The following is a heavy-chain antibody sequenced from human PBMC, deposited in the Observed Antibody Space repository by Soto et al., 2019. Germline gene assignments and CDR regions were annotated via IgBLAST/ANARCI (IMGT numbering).Heavy chain of an antibody. J-gene: IGHJ6*02. CDR3: ARNEMITAIVYYYYGMDV. CDR2: IWSDGSNK. V-gene: IGHV3-33*01. CDR1: GFTFSTYG. D-gene: IGHD3-16*01. Sequence: QVQLVESGGGVVQPGRSLRLSCAVSGFTFSTYGMHWVRQAPGKGLEWVAVIWSDGSNKYYADSVKGQFTISRDNSKNTLYLQMNSLRAEDTAVYYCARNEMITAIVYYYYGMDVWGQGTTVTVSS.